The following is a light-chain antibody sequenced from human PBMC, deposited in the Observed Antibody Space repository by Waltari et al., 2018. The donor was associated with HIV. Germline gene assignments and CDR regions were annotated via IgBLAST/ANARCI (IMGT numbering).Light chain of an antibody. CDR1: SSDVGGYNY. V-gene: IGLV2-14*01. CDR3: SSYTSSSTLV. CDR2: EVS. Sequence: QSALTQPASVSGSPGQSITISCTGTSSDVGGYNYVSWYQQHPDKAPQLLIYEVSRRPAGISSRFAGCKSANTASLTISGLQADDEADYYCSSYTSSSTLVFGGGTKLTV. J-gene: IGLJ2*01.